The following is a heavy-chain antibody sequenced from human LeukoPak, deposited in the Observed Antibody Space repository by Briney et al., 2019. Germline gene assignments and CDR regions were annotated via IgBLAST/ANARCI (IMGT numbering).Heavy chain of an antibody. CDR2: INHSGST. Sequence: NASETLSLTCAVYGGSFSGYYWSWIRQPPGKGLEWIGEINHSGSTNYNPSLKSRVTISVDTSKNQFSLKLSSVTAADTAVYYCARGTIAADDFYYMDVWGKGTTVTISS. V-gene: IGHV4-34*01. D-gene: IGHD6-13*01. J-gene: IGHJ6*03. CDR3: ARGTIAADDFYYMDV. CDR1: GGSFSGYY.